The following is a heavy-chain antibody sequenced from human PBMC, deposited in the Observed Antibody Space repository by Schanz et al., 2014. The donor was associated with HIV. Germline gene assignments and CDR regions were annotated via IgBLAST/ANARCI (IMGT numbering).Heavy chain of an antibody. CDR3: VREGEDSVAARWYNGMDV. CDR1: GGSLSGYY. D-gene: IGHD3-16*01. V-gene: IGHV4-34*02. J-gene: IGHJ6*02. CDR2: VNHSGST. Sequence: QVRLQQWGVGLLKPSETLSLTCAVYGGSLSGYYWSWIRQSPGKGLEWIGEVNHSGSTKYNPTLKMRVTISVDTSKNQSSRRLSSVTAADAAVYYCVREGEDSVAARWYNGMDVWGQGTTVTVSS.